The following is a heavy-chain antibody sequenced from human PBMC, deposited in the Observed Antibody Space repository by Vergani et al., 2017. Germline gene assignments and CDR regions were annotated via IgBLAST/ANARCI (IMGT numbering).Heavy chain of an antibody. J-gene: IGHJ6*02. CDR1: GFTFSSYW. Sequence: EVQLVESGGGLVQPGGSLRLSCAASGFTFSSYWMSWVRQAPGKGLEWVANIKQDGSEKYYVDSVKGRFTISRDNAKNSLYLQMNSLRAEDTAVYYCARDLAAAGYYYYGMDVWGQGTTVTVSS. CDR2: IKQDGSEK. D-gene: IGHD6-13*01. V-gene: IGHV3-7*01. CDR3: ARDLAAAGYYYYGMDV.